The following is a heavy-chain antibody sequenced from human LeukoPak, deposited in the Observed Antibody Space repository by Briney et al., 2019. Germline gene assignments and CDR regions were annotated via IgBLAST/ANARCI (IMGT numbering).Heavy chain of an antibody. Sequence: ASVKVSCKASGYTFTSYAIHWVRQAPGQRLEWMGWINAGNGNTKYSQEFQGRVTITRDTSASTAYMELSSLRSEDMAVYYCARQETVYCSGGSCSDGWFDPWAREPWSPSPQ. CDR2: INAGNGNT. D-gene: IGHD2-15*01. CDR1: GYTFTSYA. CDR3: ARQETVYCSGGSCSDGWFDP. J-gene: IGHJ5*02. V-gene: IGHV1-3*03.